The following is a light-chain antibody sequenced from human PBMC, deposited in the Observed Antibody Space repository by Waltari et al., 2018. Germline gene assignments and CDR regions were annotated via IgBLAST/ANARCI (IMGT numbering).Light chain of an antibody. Sequence: QSALTQPASVSGSPGQSITISCTGTSSDVGNYNLFSWYQQHPGKAPKLMIYEGRKRPSGVSNRFSGSKSGNTASLTISGLQAEDEADYYCCSYAGSSTLLFGGGTKLTVL. V-gene: IGLV2-23*01. CDR3: CSYAGSSTLL. CDR2: EGR. J-gene: IGLJ3*02. CDR1: SSDVGNYNL.